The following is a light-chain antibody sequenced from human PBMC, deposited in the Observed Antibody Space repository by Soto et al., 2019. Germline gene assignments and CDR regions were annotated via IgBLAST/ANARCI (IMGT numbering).Light chain of an antibody. CDR3: SSYTSSNTFV. CDR1: SSDVGGYNY. V-gene: IGLV2-14*01. J-gene: IGLJ1*01. Sequence: QSASVSGSPGQSITISCTGTSSDVGGYNYVSWYQHHPGKAPKLIIYEVTNRPSGVSNRFSGSKSGDTASLTISGLQAEDEADYYCSSYTSSNTFVFGTGTKVTVL. CDR2: EVT.